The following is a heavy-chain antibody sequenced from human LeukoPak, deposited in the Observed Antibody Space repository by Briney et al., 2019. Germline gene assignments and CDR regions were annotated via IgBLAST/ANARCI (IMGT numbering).Heavy chain of an antibody. CDR1: GDSISSGDYY. J-gene: IGHJ5*02. CDR3: ARVKRNWFDP. D-gene: IGHD3-16*01. Sequence: SQTLSLTCTVSGDSISSGDYYWSWVRQPPGKGLEWIGYIYFSGDTYYNPSLKSRIIISLDTSKNQFSLKLNSVTAADTAVYYCARVKRNWFDPWGQGTLVTVSS. V-gene: IGHV4-30-4*01. CDR2: IYFSGDT.